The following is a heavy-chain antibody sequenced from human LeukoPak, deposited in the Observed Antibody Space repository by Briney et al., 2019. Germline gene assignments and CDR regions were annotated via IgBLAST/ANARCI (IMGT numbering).Heavy chain of an antibody. V-gene: IGHV2-5*02. CDR3: AQAYRSSWYLNWFDP. CDR2: IYCDDDK. J-gene: IGHJ5*02. Sequence: SGPTLVKPTQTPTLTCTFSGFSLSTSGVGVGWIRQPPGKALEWLALIYCDDDKRYSPSLKSRLTHTKDTSKHQVVLTITNMDPVDTATYYCAQAYRSSWYLNWFDPWGQGTLVTVSS. CDR1: GFSLSTSGVG. D-gene: IGHD6-13*01.